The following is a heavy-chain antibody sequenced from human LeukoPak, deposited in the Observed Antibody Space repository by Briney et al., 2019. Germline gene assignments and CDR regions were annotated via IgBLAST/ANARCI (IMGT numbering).Heavy chain of an antibody. J-gene: IGHJ4*02. Sequence: PGGSLRLSCAASGFTFNNYAMNWVRQAPGKGLEWVSSIRGGAETTYYADSAKGRFTISRDNSQKTLYLQMNSLRAEDTAVYYCARDYADYVGYFFFDYWGQGTLVTVSS. D-gene: IGHD4-17*01. CDR2: IRGGAETT. CDR1: GFTFNNYA. CDR3: ARDYADYVGYFFFDY. V-gene: IGHV3-23*01.